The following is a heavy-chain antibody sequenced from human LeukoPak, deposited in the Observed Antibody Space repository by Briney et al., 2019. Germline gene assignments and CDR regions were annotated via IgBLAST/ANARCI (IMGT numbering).Heavy chain of an antibody. CDR3: ARASDPWLQLT. J-gene: IGHJ5*02. CDR2: ISSSGSTI. D-gene: IGHD5-24*01. Sequence: GGSLRLSCAASGFTFSSYEMNWVRQAPGKGLEWVSYISSSGSTIYYADSVRGRFSISRDNAQTSLYLQMNSLRAEDTAVYYCARASDPWLQLTWGQGTLVTVSS. CDR1: GFTFSSYE. V-gene: IGHV3-48*03.